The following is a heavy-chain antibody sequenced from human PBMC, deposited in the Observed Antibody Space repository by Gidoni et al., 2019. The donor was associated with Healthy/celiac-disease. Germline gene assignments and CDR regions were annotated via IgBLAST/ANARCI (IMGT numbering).Heavy chain of an antibody. D-gene: IGHD5-12*01. CDR3: ARVRIVATIPGGYYFDY. V-gene: IGHV1-69*01. J-gene: IGHJ4*02. CDR2: IIPLFGTA. CDR1: GGTFSSYA. Sequence: QVQLVQSGAEVKKPGSSVKVSCKASGGTFSSYAISWVRQAPGQGLVWMGGIIPLFGTANYAQKFQGRVTITADESTSTAYMELSSLRSEDTAVYYCARVRIVATIPGGYYFDYWGQGTLVTVSS.